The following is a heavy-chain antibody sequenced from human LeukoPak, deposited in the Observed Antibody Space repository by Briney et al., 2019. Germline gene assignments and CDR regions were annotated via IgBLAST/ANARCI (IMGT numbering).Heavy chain of an antibody. J-gene: IGHJ5*02. Sequence: SETLSLTCTVSGGSISSYYWSWIRQPAGKGLEWIGRIYTSGSTNYNPSLKSRVTMSVDTSKNQFSLKLSSVTVADTAVYYCARDQYYYDSSGYENLNWFDPWGQGTLVTVSS. CDR1: GGSISSYY. CDR2: IYTSGST. V-gene: IGHV4-4*07. CDR3: ARDQYYYDSSGYENLNWFDP. D-gene: IGHD3-22*01.